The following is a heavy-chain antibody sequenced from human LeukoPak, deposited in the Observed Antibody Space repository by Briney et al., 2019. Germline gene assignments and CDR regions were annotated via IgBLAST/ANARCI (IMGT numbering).Heavy chain of an antibody. CDR3: ARDPEYRGGWYGFGPPPTHDAFDI. D-gene: IGHD6-19*01. V-gene: IGHV4-34*12. CDR2: VFDGKTT. CDR1: GESLNYYY. Sequence: ASDTLSLTCAVYGESLNYYYWSWIRQSPEKGLEWIGEVFDGKTTNYNPSLKSRVTISAVTSSNQFSLNLKSVTAADTAVYYCARDPEYRGGWYGFGPPPTHDAFDIWGQGTVVTVSS. J-gene: IGHJ3*02.